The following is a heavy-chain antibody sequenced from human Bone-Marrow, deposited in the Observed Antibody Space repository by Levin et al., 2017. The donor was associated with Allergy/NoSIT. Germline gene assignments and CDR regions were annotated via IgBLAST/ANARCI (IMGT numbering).Heavy chain of an antibody. V-gene: IGHV3-48*04. CDR1: GFTFSSYG. CDR3: ARGLEYSGLP. CDR2: IGADNTTI. D-gene: IGHD5-12*01. J-gene: IGHJ5*02. Sequence: PGGSLRLSCDASGFTFSSYGIIWVRQAPGKGLEWVSYIGADNTTIYYADSVKGRFTISRDNAKNSLFLRMNSLTAADTAVYYCARGLEYSGLPWGQGTLVTVSS.